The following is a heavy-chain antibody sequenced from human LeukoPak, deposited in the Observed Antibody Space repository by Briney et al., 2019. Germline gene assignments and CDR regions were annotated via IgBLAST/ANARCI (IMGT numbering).Heavy chain of an antibody. V-gene: IGHV4-59*01. CDR1: GGSISSYY. J-gene: IGHJ5*02. Sequence: SETLSLTCTVSGGSISSYYWSWIRQPPGKGLEWIGYIYYSGSTNYNPSLKSRVTISVDTSKNQFSLKLSSVTAADTAVNYCAREVVAANWYNWFDPWGQGTLVTVSS. D-gene: IGHD2-15*01. CDR3: AREVVAANWYNWFDP. CDR2: IYYSGST.